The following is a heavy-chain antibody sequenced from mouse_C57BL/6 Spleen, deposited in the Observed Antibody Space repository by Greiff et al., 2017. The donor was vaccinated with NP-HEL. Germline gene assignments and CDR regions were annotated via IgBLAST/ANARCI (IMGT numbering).Heavy chain of an antibody. V-gene: IGHV1-4*01. CDR2: INPSSGYT. CDR1: GYTFTSYT. CDR3: ARLTTDY. Sequence: VQLQQSGAELARPGASVKMSCKASGYTFTSYTMHWVNQRPGQGLEWIGYINPSSGYTKYNQKFKDKATLTADKSSSTAYMQLSSLTSDDSAVYYCARLTTDYWGQGTTLTVSS. J-gene: IGHJ2*01. D-gene: IGHD1-1*01.